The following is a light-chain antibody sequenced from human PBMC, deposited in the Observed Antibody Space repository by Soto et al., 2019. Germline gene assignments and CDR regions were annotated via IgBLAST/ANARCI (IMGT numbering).Light chain of an antibody. Sequence: DIQMTQSPSSLSASVGDRVTITCQASRDISNYLNWYQQKPGKAPKLLIYDACNLETGVPSRFSGSGSGTDFTFTISSLQPEDIATYYCQQYDNLPRTFGPGTKVDIK. CDR1: RDISNY. V-gene: IGKV1-33*01. J-gene: IGKJ3*01. CDR2: DAC. CDR3: QQYDNLPRT.